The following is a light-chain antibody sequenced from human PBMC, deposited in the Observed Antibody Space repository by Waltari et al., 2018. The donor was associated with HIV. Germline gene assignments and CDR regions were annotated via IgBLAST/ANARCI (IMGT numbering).Light chain of an antibody. J-gene: IGLJ3*02. Sequence: QSVLTQPPSAPGTPGQRLILSCSGRSSTIASDAVFWYQKFPGTATKLLIFNSNQRPSWVPDLFSASKSGTSASLAISGLQSDDEADYYCATWDHELDSWVFGGGTKLTVL. CDR2: NSN. CDR3: ATWDHELDSWV. CDR1: SSTIASDA. V-gene: IGLV1-44*01.